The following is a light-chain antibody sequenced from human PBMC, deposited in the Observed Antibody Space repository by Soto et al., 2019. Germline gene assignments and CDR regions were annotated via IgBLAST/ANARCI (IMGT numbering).Light chain of an antibody. CDR3: LQYNNWPLWT. J-gene: IGKJ1*01. CDR2: GAS. Sequence: EIVMTQSPATLSVSPGERATLSCRASQSVSRNLAWYQQKPGQAPRLLIYGASTRATAIPARFSGSGSGTEFTLTISSLQSEDFAVYYCLQYNNWPLWTFGQGTKVEI. CDR1: QSVSRN. V-gene: IGKV3-15*01.